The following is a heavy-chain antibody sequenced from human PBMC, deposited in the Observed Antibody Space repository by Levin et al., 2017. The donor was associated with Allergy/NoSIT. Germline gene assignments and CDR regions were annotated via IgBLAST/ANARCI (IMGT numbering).Heavy chain of an antibody. V-gene: IGHV2-70*01. CDR1: GFSLSTSGMC. D-gene: IGHD6-6*01. CDR2: IDWDDDK. Sequence: TLSLTCTFSGFSLSTSGMCVSWIRQPPGKALEWLALIDWDDDKYYSTSLKTRLTISKDTSKNQVVLTMTNMDPVDTATYYCARIVYSSSALGGGMDVWGQGTTVTVSS. CDR3: ARIVYSSSALGGGMDV. J-gene: IGHJ6*02.